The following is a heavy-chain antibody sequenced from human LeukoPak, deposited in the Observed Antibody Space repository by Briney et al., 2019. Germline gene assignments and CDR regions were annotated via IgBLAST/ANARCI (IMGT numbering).Heavy chain of an antibody. CDR2: MNPNSGNT. V-gene: IGHV1-8*01. J-gene: IGHJ6*03. CDR1: GYTFTSYD. D-gene: IGHD3-22*01. Sequence: GASVKVSCKASGYTFTSYDINWVRQATGQGLEWMGWMNPNSGNTGYAQKFQGRVTMTRNTSISTAYMELSSLRSEDTAVYYCARDYYYDSSGYYFGYDYYYYMDVWGKGTTVTVSS. CDR3: ARDYYYDSSGYYFGYDYYYYMDV.